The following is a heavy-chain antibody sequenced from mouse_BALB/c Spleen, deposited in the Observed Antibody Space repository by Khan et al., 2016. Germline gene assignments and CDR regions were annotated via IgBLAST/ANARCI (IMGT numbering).Heavy chain of an antibody. V-gene: IGHV2-3*01. CDR1: GFSLNNYG. CDR2: IWGDGST. Sequence: VQLQESGPGLVAPSQSLSITCTVSGFSLNNYGISWVRQPPGKGLEWLGVIWGDGSTNYHSALMSRLKIIKDNSKSQVFLKLNSLQTDDTATYYCAKSPNWGNYAMDYWGQGTSVTVSS. J-gene: IGHJ4*01. D-gene: IGHD4-1*01. CDR3: AKSPNWGNYAMDY.